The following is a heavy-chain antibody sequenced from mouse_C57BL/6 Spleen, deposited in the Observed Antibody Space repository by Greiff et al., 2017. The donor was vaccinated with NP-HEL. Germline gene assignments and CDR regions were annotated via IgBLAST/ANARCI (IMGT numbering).Heavy chain of an antibody. D-gene: IGHD2-4*01. J-gene: IGHJ2*01. Sequence: QVQLQQSGAELVRPGASVTLSCKASGYTFTDYEMHWVKQTPVHGLEWIGAIDPETGGTAYNQKFKGKAILTADKSSSTAYMELRSLTSEDSAVYYCTRDYDKVYYFDYWGQGTTLTVSS. CDR3: TRDYDKVYYFDY. V-gene: IGHV1-15*01. CDR1: GYTFTDYE. CDR2: IDPETGGT.